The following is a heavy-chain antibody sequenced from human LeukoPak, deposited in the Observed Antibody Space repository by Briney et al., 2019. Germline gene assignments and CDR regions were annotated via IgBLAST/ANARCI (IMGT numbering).Heavy chain of an antibody. CDR2: IYHSGST. CDR3: ASTYYDILTGYYKFDY. V-gene: IGHV4-4*02. Sequence: SGTLSLTCAVSGGSISSSNWWSWVRQPPGKGLEWIGEIYHSGSTNYNPSLKSRVTISVDKSKNQFSLKLSSVTAADTAVYYCASTYYDILTGYYKFDYWGQGTLVTVSS. CDR1: GGSISSSNW. J-gene: IGHJ4*02. D-gene: IGHD3-9*01.